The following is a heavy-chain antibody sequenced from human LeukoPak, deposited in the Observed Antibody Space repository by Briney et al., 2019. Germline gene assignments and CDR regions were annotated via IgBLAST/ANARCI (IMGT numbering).Heavy chain of an antibody. CDR3: AREQQLSGYSYFYYYGMDV. CDR2: ISSTSDYI. Sequence: PGGSLRLSCAASGSTFSTYNMNWVRQAPGQGLEWVSSISSTSDYIYYTDSVRGRFTISRDNAKNSLYLQMNSLRAEDTAVYYCAREQQLSGYSYFYYYGMDVWGQGTTVTVSS. V-gene: IGHV3-21*01. CDR1: GSTFSTYN. D-gene: IGHD6-13*01. J-gene: IGHJ6*02.